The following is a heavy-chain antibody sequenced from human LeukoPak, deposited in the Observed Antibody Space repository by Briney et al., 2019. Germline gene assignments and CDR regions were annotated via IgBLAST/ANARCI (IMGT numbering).Heavy chain of an antibody. Sequence: GGSLRLSCAASGFTFSSYEMNWVRQAPGQGLEWVSYISSSGSTIYYADSVKGRFTISRDNAKNSLYLQMNSLRAEDTAVYYCASGADYGDYADAFDIWGQGTMVTVSS. CDR1: GFTFSSYE. CDR2: ISSSGSTI. D-gene: IGHD4-17*01. CDR3: ASGADYGDYADAFDI. J-gene: IGHJ3*02. V-gene: IGHV3-48*03.